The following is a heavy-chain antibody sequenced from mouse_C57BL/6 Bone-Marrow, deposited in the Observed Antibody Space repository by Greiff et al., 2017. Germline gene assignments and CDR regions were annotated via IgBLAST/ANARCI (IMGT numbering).Heavy chain of an antibody. V-gene: IGHV5-6*01. CDR1: GFTFSSSC. Sequence: EVHLVESGGDLVKPGGSLKLSCAASGFTFSSSCMTWVRQTPDKRLEWVATISSGGSNTYYPCSVKGRFTISRDNANNTMYLQMSSLKSEDTAMYYCARQCLDYWGQGTTLTVSA. J-gene: IGHJ2*01. CDR2: ISSGGSNT. CDR3: ARQCLDY.